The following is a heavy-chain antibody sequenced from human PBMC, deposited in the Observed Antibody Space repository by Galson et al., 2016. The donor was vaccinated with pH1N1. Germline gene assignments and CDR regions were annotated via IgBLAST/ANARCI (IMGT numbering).Heavy chain of an antibody. J-gene: IGHJ4*02. CDR2: IRSKANNFAT. V-gene: IGHV3-73*01. D-gene: IGHD3-10*01. CDR3: TRQGPMVRGVARWLDY. CDR1: GFSFSETA. Sequence: SLRLSCAASGFSFSETAMHWVRQASGKGLEWIGRIRSKANNFATAYAASLKGRFTISRDDSNNMAYLQMSSLKPEDTAVYFCTRQGPMVRGVARWLDYWGQGTLVTVSS.